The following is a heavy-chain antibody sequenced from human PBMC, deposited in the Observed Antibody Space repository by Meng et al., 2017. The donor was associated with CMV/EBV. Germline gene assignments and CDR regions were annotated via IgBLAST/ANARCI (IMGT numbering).Heavy chain of an antibody. CDR3: ARDAGYYGMDV. CDR1: GGFFSGYY. CDR2: IYYSGST. J-gene: IGHJ6*02. V-gene: IGHV4-59*01. Sequence: SCAVYGGFFSGYYWSWIRQPPGKGLEWIGYIYYSGSTNYNPSLKSRVTISVDTSKNQFSLKLSSVTAADTAVYYCARDAGYYGMDVWGQGTTVTVSS.